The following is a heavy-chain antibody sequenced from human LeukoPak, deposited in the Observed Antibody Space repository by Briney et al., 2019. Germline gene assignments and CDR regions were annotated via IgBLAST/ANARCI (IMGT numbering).Heavy chain of an antibody. V-gene: IGHV4-39*07. CDR3: AREMVWDIVVVPAAPYYYYYMDV. D-gene: IGHD2-2*01. CDR2: IYYSGST. Sequence: PSETLSLTCTVSGGSISSSSYYWGWIRQPPGKGLEWIGSIYYSGSTYYNPSLKSRVTISVDTSKNQFSLKLSSVTAADTAVYYCAREMVWDIVVVPAAPYYYYYMDVWGKGTTVTVSS. CDR1: GGSISSSSYY. J-gene: IGHJ6*03.